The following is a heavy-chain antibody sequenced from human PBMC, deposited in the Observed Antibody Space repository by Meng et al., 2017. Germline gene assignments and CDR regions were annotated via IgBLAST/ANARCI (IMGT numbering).Heavy chain of an antibody. CDR3: ARDEDISAAGKLFGDY. CDR2: IDPNNDHT. J-gene: IGHJ4*02. Sequence: VQLGLSGREVQKPEASLNLLRHLSGHTFAPHWLTRLQQAPGQWLEWMGRIDPNNDHTQYAQNFQGRVTMTSDTSISTVYMELNGLRSDDTAVYYCARDEDISAAGKLFGDYWGQGTLVTVSS. D-gene: IGHD6-13*01. V-gene: IGHV1-2*06. CDR1: GHTFAPHW.